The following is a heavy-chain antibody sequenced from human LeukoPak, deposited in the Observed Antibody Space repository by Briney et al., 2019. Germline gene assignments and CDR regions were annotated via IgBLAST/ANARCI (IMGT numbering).Heavy chain of an antibody. CDR2: ISGSGGST. Sequence: GGSLRLSCAASGFTFSNYAMSWVRQAPAKGLEWVSAISGSGGSTYYADSVKDRFTISRDNSKNTLYLQMNSLRAEDTAVYYCASSRYSSSWYGDYWGQGTLVTVSS. J-gene: IGHJ4*02. D-gene: IGHD6-13*01. V-gene: IGHV3-23*01. CDR1: GFTFSNYA. CDR3: ASSRYSSSWYGDY.